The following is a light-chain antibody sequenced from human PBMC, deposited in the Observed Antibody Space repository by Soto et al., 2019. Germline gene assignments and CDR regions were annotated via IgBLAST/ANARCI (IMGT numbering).Light chain of an antibody. V-gene: IGKV1-5*03. CDR2: KAS. CDR1: QTISSW. J-gene: IGKJ1*01. Sequence: DIQMTQSPSTLSGSVGDRVTITCRASQTISSWLAWYQQKPGKAPKLLIYKASTLISGVPSRFSGSGSGTESTLTVSSLQPDDVATYSCQHYNSYSEAFGQGTKVELK. CDR3: QHYNSYSEA.